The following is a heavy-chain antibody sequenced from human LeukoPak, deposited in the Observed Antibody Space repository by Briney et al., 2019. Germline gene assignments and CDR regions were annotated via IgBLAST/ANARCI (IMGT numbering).Heavy chain of an antibody. Sequence: ASVKVSCKASGYTFTGYYMHWVRQAPGQGLEWMGWINPNSGGTNYAQKFQGRVTMTRDTSISTAYTELSRLRSDDTAVYYCASLRGRYCSSTSCPEWGQGTLVTVSS. J-gene: IGHJ4*02. CDR2: INPNSGGT. D-gene: IGHD2-2*01. CDR1: GYTFTGYY. V-gene: IGHV1-2*02. CDR3: ASLRGRYCSSTSCPE.